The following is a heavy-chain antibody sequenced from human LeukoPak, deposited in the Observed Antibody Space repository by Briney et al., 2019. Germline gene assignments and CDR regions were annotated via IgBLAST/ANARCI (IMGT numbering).Heavy chain of an antibody. CDR3: ARERRDGYLYYFDY. V-gene: IGHV4-31*03. D-gene: IGHD5-24*01. CDR2: IYYSGST. J-gene: IGHJ4*02. Sequence: SETLSLTCTVSGGSISSGGYYWSWIRQHPGKGLEWIGYIYYSGSTYYNPSLKSRVTISVDTSKNQFSLKLSSVTAADTAVYYCARERRDGYLYYFDYWGQGTLVTVSS. CDR1: GGSISSGGYY.